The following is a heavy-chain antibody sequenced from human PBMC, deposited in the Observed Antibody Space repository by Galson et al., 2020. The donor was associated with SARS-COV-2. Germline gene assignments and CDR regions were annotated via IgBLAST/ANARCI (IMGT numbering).Heavy chain of an antibody. D-gene: IGHD6-19*01. Sequence: SETLSLTCTVSGGSVSSGSNYWNWIRQSPGKGLEWIGYIYQSGSPNYNPSLKSRVTISTDTSKNQLSLRLTSVTAADTAVYYCARGTYSRGWALKLDPWGQGTLVTVSS. CDR2: IYQSGSP. J-gene: IGHJ5*02. CDR3: ARGTYSRGWALKLDP. V-gene: IGHV4-61*01. CDR1: GGSVSSGSNY.